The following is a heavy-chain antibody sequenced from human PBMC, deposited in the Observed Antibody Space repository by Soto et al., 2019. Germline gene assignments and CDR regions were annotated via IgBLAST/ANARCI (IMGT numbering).Heavy chain of an antibody. V-gene: IGHV1-8*01. Sequence: QVQLVQSGAEVKKPGASVKVSCKASGYTFTSYDINWVRQATGQGLEWMGWMNPNSGNTGYAQKFQGRVTMTRNAYISTAYMELSSLTSEDAAVYYCARGEELLLAADSWGQGTLVTVSS. D-gene: IGHD1-26*01. J-gene: IGHJ4*02. CDR2: MNPNSGNT. CDR1: GYTFTSYD. CDR3: ARGEELLLAADS.